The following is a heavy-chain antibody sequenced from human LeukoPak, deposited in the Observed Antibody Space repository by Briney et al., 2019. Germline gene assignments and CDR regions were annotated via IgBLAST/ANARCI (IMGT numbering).Heavy chain of an antibody. Sequence: GGSLRLSCAASGFTFSNYGMHWVRQAPGKGLEWVAFIWYEGSNKYYADSVKGRFTISRDNSKNTLYLQMNSLRAEDTAVYYCARDRGTFKYFDCWGQGTLVTVPS. J-gene: IGHJ4*02. CDR2: IWYEGSNK. CDR3: ARDRGTFKYFDC. CDR1: GFTFSNYG. V-gene: IGHV3-33*01. D-gene: IGHD3-10*01.